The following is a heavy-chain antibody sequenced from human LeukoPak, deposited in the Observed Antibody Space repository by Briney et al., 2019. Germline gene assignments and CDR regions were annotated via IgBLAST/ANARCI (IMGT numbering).Heavy chain of an antibody. J-gene: IGHJ6*02. Sequence: TGGSLRLSCAASGFTFSSYSMNWVRQAPGKGLEWISYISSGGSPTYYADSVKGRFVISRDSAKNSLYLRMNSLRAEDTAVHYCARDNSSGWSDFHYYGMDVWGQGTTVIVSS. CDR3: ARDNSSGWSDFHYYGMDV. CDR1: GFTFSSYS. D-gene: IGHD6-19*01. V-gene: IGHV3-48*01. CDR2: ISSGGSPT.